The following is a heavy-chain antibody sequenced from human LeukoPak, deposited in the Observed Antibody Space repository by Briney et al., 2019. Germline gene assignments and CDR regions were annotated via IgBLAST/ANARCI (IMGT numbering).Heavy chain of an antibody. J-gene: IGHJ4*02. V-gene: IGHV3-23*01. Sequence: GGSLRLSCAASGFTFSSYAMNWVRQTPGKGLEWVTGFGGSGGSTYYADSVAGRFTISRDNSKNTLYLQMDSLRADDTAVYYCARIFNRNGYSSYFDCWGQGTLVTVSS. CDR3: ARIFNRNGYSSYFDC. CDR1: GFTFSSYA. CDR2: FGGSGGST. D-gene: IGHD5-18*01.